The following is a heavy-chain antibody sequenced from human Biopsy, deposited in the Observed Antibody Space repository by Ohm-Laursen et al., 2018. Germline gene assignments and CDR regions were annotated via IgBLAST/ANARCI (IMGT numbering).Heavy chain of an antibody. Sequence: SDTLSFTCTVSGGSVTKYYWSWIRQPPGKGLEWIGHIYYSVMTNYNPSLQSRVSISVDTSRNQVSLTLSSVTAADTAVYYCARDSGILNYGSFKYYHYYGMDVWGQGTKVTVSS. CDR1: GGSVTKYY. J-gene: IGHJ6*02. D-gene: IGHD4-17*01. CDR3: ARDSGILNYGSFKYYHYYGMDV. V-gene: IGHV4-59*02. CDR2: IYYSVMT.